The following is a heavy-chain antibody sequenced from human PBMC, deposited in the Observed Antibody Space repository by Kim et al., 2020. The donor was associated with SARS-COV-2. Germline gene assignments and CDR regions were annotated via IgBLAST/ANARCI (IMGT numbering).Heavy chain of an antibody. CDR2: IKSKTDDGTT. CDR1: GFTFSNAW. Sequence: GGSLRLSCAASGFTFSNAWMSWVRQAPGKGLEWVGRIKSKTDDGTTDYAAPVKGRFTISRDDSKNTRYLQMKSLKTEDTAVYYCTTLDRGNYLPFDYWGQGTLVTVSS. CDR3: TTLDRGNYLPFDY. D-gene: IGHD1-26*01. V-gene: IGHV3-15*01. J-gene: IGHJ4*02.